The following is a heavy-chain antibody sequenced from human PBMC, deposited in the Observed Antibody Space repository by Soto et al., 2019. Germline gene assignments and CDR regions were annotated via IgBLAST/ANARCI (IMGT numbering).Heavy chain of an antibody. CDR3: ARAVYYGRRYFDY. D-gene: IGHD3-10*01. V-gene: IGHV3-21*01. CDR2: ISSSSSYI. Sequence: PGVSLRLSCAASGFTFSSYSMNWVRQAPGKGLEWVSSISSSSSYIYYAASVKGRFTISRDNAKNSLYLQMNSLRAEDTAVYYCARAVYYGRRYFDYWGQGTLVTVYS. J-gene: IGHJ4*02. CDR1: GFTFSSYS.